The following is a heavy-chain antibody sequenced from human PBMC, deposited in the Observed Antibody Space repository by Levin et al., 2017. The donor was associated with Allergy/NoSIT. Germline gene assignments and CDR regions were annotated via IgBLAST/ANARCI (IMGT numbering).Heavy chain of an antibody. CDR2: IRSKVYGGAT. CDR1: GFTFGDYA. J-gene: IGHJ4*02. CDR3: TRAGYCDTTIGYKVSGY. V-gene: IGHV3-49*04. Sequence: GESLKISCPSSGFTFGDYAMSWVRQAPGKGLEWVAFIRSKVYGGATEYAASVKGRFIISRDDSESIAYLQMNSLKTEDTAVYYCTRAGYCDTTIGYKVSGYWGQGTLVTVSS. D-gene: IGHD2-2*02.